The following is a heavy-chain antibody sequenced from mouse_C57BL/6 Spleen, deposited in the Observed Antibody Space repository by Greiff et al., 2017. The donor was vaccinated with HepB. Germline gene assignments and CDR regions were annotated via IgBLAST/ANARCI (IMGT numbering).Heavy chain of an antibody. V-gene: IGHV1-69*01. J-gene: IGHJ4*01. CDR3: ARSFPYQGAMDY. CDR2: IDPSDSYT. CDR1: GYTFTSYW. D-gene: IGHD3-2*02. Sequence: QVQLQQSGAELVMPGASVKLSCKASGYTFTSYWMHWVKQRPGQGLEWIGEIDPSDSYTNYNQKFKGKSTLTVDKSSSTAYMQLSSLTSEDSAVYYCARSFPYQGAMDYWGQGTSVTVSS.